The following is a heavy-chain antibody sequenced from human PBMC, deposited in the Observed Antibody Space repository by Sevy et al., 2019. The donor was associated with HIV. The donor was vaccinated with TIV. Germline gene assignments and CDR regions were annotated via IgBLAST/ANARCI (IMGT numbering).Heavy chain of an antibody. V-gene: IGHV3-30*18. Sequence: GGSLRLSCAASGISFNNYGMHWVRRAPGKGLEWLAVISYDGTNQYYADSVNVRFTISKDDSKNTLYLQMNSLRVEDTAVYYCEQVGGSKWKLFEFYSMHVWGQGTTVTVSS. D-gene: IGHD1-26*01. CDR3: EQVGGSKWKLFEFYSMHV. CDR1: GISFNNYG. CDR2: ISYDGTNQ. J-gene: IGHJ6*02.